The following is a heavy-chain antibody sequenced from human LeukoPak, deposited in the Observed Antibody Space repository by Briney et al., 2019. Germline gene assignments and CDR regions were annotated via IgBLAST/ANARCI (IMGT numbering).Heavy chain of an antibody. J-gene: IGHJ4*02. Sequence: SETLSLTCTVSRGSISGSIRSYYWSWLRQPPGKGLEWIGYMSSSGSVNDNPSLRSRVTISVDTSKNQFFLSLSSVSAADTAVYYCARIPLGYSGAYYFDYWGQGTLVTVSP. V-gene: IGHV4-4*09. CDR1: RGSISGSIRSYY. CDR3: ARIPLGYSGAYYFDY. D-gene: IGHD5-12*01. CDR2: MSSSGSV.